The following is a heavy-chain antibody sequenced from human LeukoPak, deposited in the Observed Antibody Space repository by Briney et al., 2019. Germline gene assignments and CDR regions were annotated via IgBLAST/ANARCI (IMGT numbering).Heavy chain of an antibody. D-gene: IGHD3-9*01. V-gene: IGHV3-23*01. CDR1: GFTFSSYA. J-gene: IGHJ3*02. CDR2: ISGSGGST. CDR3: AKVRRYFDWLSIEAFDI. Sequence: PGGSLRLSCAASGFTFSSYAMSWVRQAPGKGLEWVSAISGSGGSTYYADSVKGRFTISRDNSKNTLYLQMNSLRAEDTAVYYCAKVRRYFDWLSIEAFDIWGQGTMVTVSS.